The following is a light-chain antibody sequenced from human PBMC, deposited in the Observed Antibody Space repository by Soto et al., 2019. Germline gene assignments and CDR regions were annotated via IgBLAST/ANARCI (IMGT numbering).Light chain of an antibody. V-gene: IGKV3-20*01. Sequence: EIVLTQSPDTLSLSPGERATLSCRASQSVSIRYLAWYQQKPGQAPRLLIYGTSSRATGIPDRFSGSGSGTDFTLTISRLEPEDFAVYYCQQYGSSPRTFGQGTKVEIK. CDR1: QSVSIRY. CDR3: QQYGSSPRT. CDR2: GTS. J-gene: IGKJ1*01.